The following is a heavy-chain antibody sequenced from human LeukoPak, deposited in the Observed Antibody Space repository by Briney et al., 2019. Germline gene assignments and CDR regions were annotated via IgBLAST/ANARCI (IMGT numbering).Heavy chain of an antibody. V-gene: IGHV3-23*01. CDR2: ISGSGDTR. Sequence: GGALRLSCAASGFTFNNYAITWVRQAPGKGLEWVSTISGSGDTRHYVDSLNGRFTSSRDNSKSTMYLQMDGMRAEDTAIYYCAKNLRFLEWLANLDVWGKGTAVTVSS. CDR1: GFTFNNYA. D-gene: IGHD3-3*01. J-gene: IGHJ6*04. CDR3: AKNLRFLEWLANLDV.